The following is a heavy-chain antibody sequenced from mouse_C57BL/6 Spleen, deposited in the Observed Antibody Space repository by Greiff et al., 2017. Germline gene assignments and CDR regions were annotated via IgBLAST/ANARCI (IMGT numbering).Heavy chain of an antibody. V-gene: IGHV1-80*01. CDR2: IYPGDGDT. D-gene: IGHD2-4*01. Sequence: QVQLQQSGAELVKPGASVKISCKASGYAFSSYWMNWVKQRPGQGLEWIGQIYPGDGDTTYNGKFKGKATLTADKSSSTAYMQLSSLTLRGPAAEVCAGSYDDGGAMDYWGQGTSGTVSA. J-gene: IGHJ4*01. CDR1: GYAFSSYW. CDR3: AGSYDDGGAMDY.